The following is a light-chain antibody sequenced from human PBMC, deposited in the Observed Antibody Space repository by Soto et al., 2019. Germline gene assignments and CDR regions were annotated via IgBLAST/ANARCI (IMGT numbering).Light chain of an antibody. Sequence: QSALTQPASVSGSPGQSITISCTGSSRDIGGYNYVSWYQHHPGKVPKLIIYEVSNRPSGVSNRFSGSKSGNTASLTISGLQAEDEADYYCSLYSSTSSNTLVVFGTGTKLTVL. V-gene: IGLV2-14*01. CDR3: SLYSSTSSNTLVV. J-gene: IGLJ1*01. CDR2: EVS. CDR1: SRDIGGYNY.